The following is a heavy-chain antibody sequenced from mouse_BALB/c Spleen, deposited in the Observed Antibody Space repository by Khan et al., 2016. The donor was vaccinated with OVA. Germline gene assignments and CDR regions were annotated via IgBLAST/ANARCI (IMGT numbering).Heavy chain of an antibody. CDR2: ISTYYGDA. CDR1: GYSFTDFA. D-gene: IGHD1-3*01. V-gene: IGHV1S137*01. J-gene: IGHJ3*01. Sequence: QVQLKQSGAELVRPGVSVRISCKGSGYSFTDFAMHWVKQSHAKSLEWIGVISTYYGDADYNQKFRGKATMTVDKSSSTAYMELARLTSDDSAIYYCARGSGNSRFAYWAPGTLVTVSA. CDR3: ARGSGNSRFAY.